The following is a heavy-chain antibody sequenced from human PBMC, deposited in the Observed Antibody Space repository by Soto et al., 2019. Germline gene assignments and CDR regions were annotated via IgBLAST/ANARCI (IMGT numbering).Heavy chain of an antibody. CDR3: AREGFDHRPDY. V-gene: IGHV4-34*01. Sequence: SETLSLTCAVYGGSFSGYYWSWIRQPPGKGLELIGEINASGSSNYNPSLKGRVTISVDTTKNHFSLKLSSLTAADTAIYYCAREGFDHRPDYWGQGIPVTVSS. J-gene: IGHJ4*02. CDR2: INASGSS. CDR1: GGSFSGYY.